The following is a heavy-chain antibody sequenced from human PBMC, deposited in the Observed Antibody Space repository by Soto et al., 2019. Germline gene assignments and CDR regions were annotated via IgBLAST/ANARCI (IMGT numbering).Heavy chain of an antibody. CDR3: ARSELMNYYYGMDV. CDR2: IWYDGSNK. CDR1: GFTFSSYG. V-gene: IGHV3-33*01. D-gene: IGHD1-26*01. Sequence: GGSLRLSCAASGFTFSSYGMHWVRQAPGKGLEWVAVIWYDGSNKYYADSVKGRFTISRDNSKNTLYLQMNSLRAEDTAVYYCARSELMNYYYGMDVWGQGTTVTVSS. J-gene: IGHJ6*02.